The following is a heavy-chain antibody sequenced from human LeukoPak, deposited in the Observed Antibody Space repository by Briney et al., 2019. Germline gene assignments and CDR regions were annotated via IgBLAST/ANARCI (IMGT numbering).Heavy chain of an antibody. Sequence: GGSLRLSCAASGFTFSSYAMSWVRQAPGKGLEWVSAISGGGGSTYYADSVKGRFTISRDNSKNTLYLQMNSLRAEDTAVYYCARVEQQLVISYAFDIWGQGTMVTVSS. CDR1: GFTFSSYA. D-gene: IGHD6-13*01. V-gene: IGHV3-23*01. J-gene: IGHJ3*02. CDR3: ARVEQQLVISYAFDI. CDR2: ISGGGGST.